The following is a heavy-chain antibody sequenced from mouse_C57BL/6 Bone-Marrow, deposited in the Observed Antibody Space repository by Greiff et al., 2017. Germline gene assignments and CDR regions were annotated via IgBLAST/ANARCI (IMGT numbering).Heavy chain of an antibody. CDR3: SRQVTTVLATKYFDV. J-gene: IGHJ1*03. CDR2: ISGGGGNT. D-gene: IGHD1-1*01. Sequence: EVMLVESGGGLVKPGGSLKLSCAASGFTFSSYTMSWVRQTPEKRLQWVAAISGGGGNTYYPDSVKGRFTISRDNDKNILYLQMSSLRSEDTALYYCSRQVTTVLATKYFDVCGTGTTVTVSS. CDR1: GFTFSSYT. V-gene: IGHV5-9*01.